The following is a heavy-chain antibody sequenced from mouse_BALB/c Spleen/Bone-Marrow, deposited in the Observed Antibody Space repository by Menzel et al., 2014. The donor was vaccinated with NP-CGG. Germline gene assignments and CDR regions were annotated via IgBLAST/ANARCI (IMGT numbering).Heavy chain of an antibody. CDR1: GYIFSSYW. D-gene: IGHD2-1*01. CDR2: ILPGSGRA. J-gene: IGHJ4*01. CDR3: ARGLYGNYGE. V-gene: IGHV1-9*01. Sequence: QVQLKESGAELIKPGASVKISCKATGYIFSSYWIEWIKQRPGRGLEWIGEILPGSGRANYNENFKGKATFTADTSSNTAYMQLSSLTSEDSAVYYCARGLYGNYGEWGQGASVTVSS.